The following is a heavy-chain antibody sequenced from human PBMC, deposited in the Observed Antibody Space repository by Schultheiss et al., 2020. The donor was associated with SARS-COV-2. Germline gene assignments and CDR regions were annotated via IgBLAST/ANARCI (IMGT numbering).Heavy chain of an antibody. CDR1: GGSISSSN. CDR3: TKASHYCGGGTCYLTAFDS. V-gene: IGHV3-23*01. Sequence: ETLSLTCAVSGGSISSSNWWSWVRQPPGKGLEWVSAISGSGDNTYYADSVKGRFTISRDNSKTTLYLQMNSLRTEDTALYYCTKASHYCGGGTCYLTAFDSWAQGTLVTVSS. CDR2: ISGSGDNT. D-gene: IGHD2-15*01. J-gene: IGHJ4*02.